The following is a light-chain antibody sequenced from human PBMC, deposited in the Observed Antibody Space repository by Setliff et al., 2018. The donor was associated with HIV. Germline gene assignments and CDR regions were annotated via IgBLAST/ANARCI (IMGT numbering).Light chain of an antibody. V-gene: IGLV1-40*01. CDR3: QSYDSSLSGLWV. CDR1: SSNIGAGYD. J-gene: IGLJ3*02. Sequence: CTGSSSNIGAGYDVHWYQQLPGTAPKLLIYGNNNRPSGVPDRFSGSKSGTSASLAITGLQAEDEADYYCQSYDSSLSGLWVFGGGTQLTVL. CDR2: GNN.